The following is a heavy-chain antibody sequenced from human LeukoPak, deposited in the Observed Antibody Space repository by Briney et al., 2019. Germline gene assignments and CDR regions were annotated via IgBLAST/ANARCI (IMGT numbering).Heavy chain of an antibody. V-gene: IGHV3-30-3*01. CDR3: ARDQGGYKYFDY. CDR2: ISYDGNNK. J-gene: IGHJ4*02. D-gene: IGHD5-24*01. Sequence: GGSLRLSCAASGFTSAIYAMHWVRQAPGKGLEWVAVISYDGNNKYYADSVKGRFTISRDNAKNSLYLQMNSLRAEDTAVYYCARDQGGYKYFDYWGQGTLVTVSS. CDR1: GFTSAIYA.